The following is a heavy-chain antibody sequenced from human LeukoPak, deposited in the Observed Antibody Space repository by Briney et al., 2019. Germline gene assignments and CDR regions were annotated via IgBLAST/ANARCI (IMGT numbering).Heavy chain of an antibody. J-gene: IGHJ4*02. CDR3: AREISGQLRPEGSYDY. CDR2: ISYDGSNK. D-gene: IGHD3-10*01. CDR1: GFTFSSYA. V-gene: IGHV3-30*04. Sequence: GGSLRLSCAASGFTFSSYAMHWVRQAPGKGLEWVAVISYDGSNKYYADSVKGRFTISRDNSKNTLYLQMNSLRAEDTAVYYCAREISGQLRPEGSYDYWGQGTLVTVSS.